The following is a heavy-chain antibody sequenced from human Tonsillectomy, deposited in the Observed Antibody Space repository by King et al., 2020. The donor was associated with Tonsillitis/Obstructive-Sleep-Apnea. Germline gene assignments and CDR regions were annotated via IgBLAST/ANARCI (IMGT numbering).Heavy chain of an antibody. CDR1: GGTFNTFP. CDR3: ARGVYRGGLYEGYMDV. V-gene: IGHV1-69*09. D-gene: IGHD6-19*01. CDR2: IIPILGVA. J-gene: IGHJ6*04. Sequence: VQLVESGAEVRKPGSSVKVSCKASGGTFNTFPFTWVRQAPGQGLEWMGRIIPILGVAIYAQRFQGRVTITANTSTSTVYMELSSLRSEDTAVYFCARGVYRGGLYEGYMDVWGKGTTVIVSS.